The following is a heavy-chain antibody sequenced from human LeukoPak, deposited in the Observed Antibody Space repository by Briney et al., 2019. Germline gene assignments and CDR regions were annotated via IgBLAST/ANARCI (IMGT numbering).Heavy chain of an antibody. CDR1: GYTFTSYD. CDR2: MNPNSGNT. J-gene: IGHJ4*02. CDR3: AGVLYCGGDCSGDY. V-gene: IGHV1-8*01. D-gene: IGHD2-21*02. Sequence: ASVKVSCEASGYTFTSYDINWVRQATGQGLEWMGWMNPNSGNTGYAQKFQGRVTMTRNTSISAAYMELSSLRSEDTAVYYCAGVLYCGGDCSGDYWGQGTLVTVSS.